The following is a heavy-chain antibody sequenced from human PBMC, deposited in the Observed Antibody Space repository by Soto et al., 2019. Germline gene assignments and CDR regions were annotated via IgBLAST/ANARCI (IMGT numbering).Heavy chain of an antibody. V-gene: IGHV1-8*01. CDR1: GYTFTSHD. CDR2: MNPHSGHT. CDR3: ASDMSTT. Sequence: QVQLVQSGAEVKKPGASVKVSCKASGYTFTSHDINWMRQATGQGLEWMGWMNPHSGHTNYAQKFQGRVTMTRDTAISTSDMELTSLRSEVTAVYYCASDMSTTWGQGTMVTVSS. J-gene: IGHJ5*02. D-gene: IGHD2-2*01.